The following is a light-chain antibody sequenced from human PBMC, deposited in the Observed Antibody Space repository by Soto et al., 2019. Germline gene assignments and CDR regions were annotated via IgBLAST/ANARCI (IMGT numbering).Light chain of an antibody. J-gene: IGKJ2*01. CDR3: QQRYNWPRGT. V-gene: IGKV3-11*01. CDR1: QSVSNY. Sequence: EIVLTQSPATLSLSPGERATLSCRASQSVSNYLAWYQQKPGQAPRLLIFDASNRATGIPARFSGSWSGTDFTLTISSLEPEDFAVYYCQQRYNWPRGTFGQGTKLDIK. CDR2: DAS.